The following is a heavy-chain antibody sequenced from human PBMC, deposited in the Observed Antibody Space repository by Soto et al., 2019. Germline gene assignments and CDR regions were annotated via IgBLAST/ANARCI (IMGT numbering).Heavy chain of an antibody. V-gene: IGHV1-58*01. J-gene: IGHJ6*02. CDR2: IVVGSGNT. D-gene: IGHD5-18*01. CDR3: AADSSTLRYGYGLPASYYYYYGMDV. CDR1: GFTFTSSA. Sequence: SVKVSCKASGFTFTSSAVQWVRQARGQRLEWIGWIVVGSGNTNYAQKFQERVTITRDMSTSTAYMELSSLRSEDTAVYYCAADSSTLRYGYGLPASYYYYYGMDVWGQGTTVTVSS.